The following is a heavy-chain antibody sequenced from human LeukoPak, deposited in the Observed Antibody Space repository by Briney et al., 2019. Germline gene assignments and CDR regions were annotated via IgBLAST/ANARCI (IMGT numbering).Heavy chain of an antibody. J-gene: IGHJ4*02. CDR1: GFTFSGSA. V-gene: IGHV3-73*01. D-gene: IGHD3-9*01. Sequence: GGSLRLSCPASGFTFSGSAMHWVRQASGKGLEWVGRIRSKANSYATAYAASVKGRLTISRDDSKNTAYLQMNSLKTEDTAVYYCTRPGYYDILTGYWEIDYWGQGTLVTVSS. CDR3: TRPGYYDILTGYWEIDY. CDR2: IRSKANSYAT.